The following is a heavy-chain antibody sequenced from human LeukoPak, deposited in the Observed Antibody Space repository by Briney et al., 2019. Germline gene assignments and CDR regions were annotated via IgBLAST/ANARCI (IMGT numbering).Heavy chain of an antibody. CDR3: ARAPVRILRYFDWLRGDYYMDV. CDR1: GYTFTSYG. D-gene: IGHD3-9*01. CDR2: ISAYNGNT. Sequence: ASVKVSCKASGYTFTSYGISWVRQAPGQGLEWMGWISAYNGNTNYAQKLQGRVTMTTDTSTSTAYMELRSLRSEDTAVYYCARAPVRILRYFDWLRGDYYMDVWGKGTTVTVSS. V-gene: IGHV1-18*01. J-gene: IGHJ6*03.